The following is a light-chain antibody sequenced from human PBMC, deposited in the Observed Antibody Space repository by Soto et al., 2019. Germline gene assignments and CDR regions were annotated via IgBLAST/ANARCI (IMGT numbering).Light chain of an antibody. CDR1: QSVGSF. CDR3: QQYSIWRT. V-gene: IGKV3-11*01. CDR2: GAS. Sequence: EIVLTQSTARLSLSPGERASRSCRASQSVGSFLAWYQQKPGQAPRLLIYGASSRATGIPDRFSGSGSGTDFTLTISSLQSEDFAVYYCQQYSIWRTFGQGTKVDIK. J-gene: IGKJ1*01.